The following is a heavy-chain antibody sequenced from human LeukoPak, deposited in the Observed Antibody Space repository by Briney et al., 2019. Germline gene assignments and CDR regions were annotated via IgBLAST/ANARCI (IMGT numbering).Heavy chain of an antibody. Sequence: HPGESLRLSCAASGFTVRSNYMSWVRQAPGKGLEWVSVMSSGGSTYCADSVKGRFTISRDSSKHTLYLQMKSLRAEDTALYYCSRDRMGTKSFDYWGQGTLVTVSS. J-gene: IGHJ4*02. V-gene: IGHV3-66*01. CDR1: GFTVRSNY. D-gene: IGHD5-24*01. CDR2: MSSGGST. CDR3: SRDRMGTKSFDY.